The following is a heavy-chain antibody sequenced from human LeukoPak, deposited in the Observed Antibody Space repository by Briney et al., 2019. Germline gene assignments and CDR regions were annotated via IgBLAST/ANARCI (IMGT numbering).Heavy chain of an antibody. CDR1: GFTFSSYG. J-gene: IGHJ4*02. V-gene: IGHV3-30*02. CDR2: IRYDGSNK. CDR3: AKDKGPWFGELNYFDY. D-gene: IGHD3-10*01. Sequence: PGGSLRLSCAASGFTFSSYGMHWARQAPGKGLEWVAFIRYDGSNKYYADSVKGRFTISRDNSKNTLYLQMNSLRAEDTAVYYCAKDKGPWFGELNYFDYWGQGTLVTVSS.